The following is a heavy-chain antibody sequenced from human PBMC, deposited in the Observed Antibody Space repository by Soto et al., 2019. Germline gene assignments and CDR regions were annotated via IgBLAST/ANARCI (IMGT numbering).Heavy chain of an antibody. Sequence: QLQESGPGLVKPSETLSLTCKVSGASVTTGSYYWTWIRQPPGKGLEWIGYIYYSGSTNYNPSLESRAAIFADTPGSHFSLNLTSVTADDTAVYYCARRDYAIDSWGRGTLVTVSS. D-gene: IGHD4-17*01. CDR2: IYYSGST. J-gene: IGHJ4*02. V-gene: IGHV4-61*03. CDR3: ARRDYAIDS. CDR1: GASVTTGSYY.